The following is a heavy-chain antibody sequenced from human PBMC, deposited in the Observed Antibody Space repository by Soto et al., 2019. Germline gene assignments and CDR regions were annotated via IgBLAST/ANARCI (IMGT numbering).Heavy chain of an antibody. CDR3: ARDGNYPVRWFDT. J-gene: IGHJ5*02. D-gene: IGHD3-3*01. CDR2: ISAYNGNT. V-gene: IGHV1-18*01. Sequence: APVKVSCKGAGYTITRYGISCVRQDPGQGLEWMGWISAYNGNTNYAQKLQGRVTMTTDTSTSTAYMELRSLRSDDTAVYYCARDGNYPVRWFDTRGQATLVTVSS. CDR1: GYTITRYG.